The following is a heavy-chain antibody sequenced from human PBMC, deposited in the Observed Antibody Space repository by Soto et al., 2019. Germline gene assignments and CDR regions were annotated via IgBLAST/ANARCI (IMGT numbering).Heavy chain of an antibody. CDR2: IYYSGST. D-gene: IGHD4-17*01. Sequence: SLTCSVSGSSISSYYWSWIRQPPGKGLEWIGNIYYSGSTNYNPSLKSRVIISVASSKNQFSLRLNSVTAADTAVYYCSRVGGYYGDYPNFDYWGQGALVTVSS. CDR3: SRVGGYYGDYPNFDY. J-gene: IGHJ4*02. V-gene: IGHV4-59*01. CDR1: GSSISSYY.